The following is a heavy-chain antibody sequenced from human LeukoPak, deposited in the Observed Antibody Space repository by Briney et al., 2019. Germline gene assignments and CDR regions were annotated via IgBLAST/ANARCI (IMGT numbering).Heavy chain of an antibody. CDR3: ARYGRDGYNHYFDY. J-gene: IGHJ4*02. CDR2: IIPIFGTA. CDR1: GGTFSSYA. Sequence: SVKVSCKASGGTFSSYAISWVRQAPGQGLEWMGGIIPIFGTANYAQKFQGRVTITTDESTSTAYMELSSLRSEDTAVYYCARYGRDGYNHYFDYWGQGTLVTVSS. V-gene: IGHV1-69*05. D-gene: IGHD5-24*01.